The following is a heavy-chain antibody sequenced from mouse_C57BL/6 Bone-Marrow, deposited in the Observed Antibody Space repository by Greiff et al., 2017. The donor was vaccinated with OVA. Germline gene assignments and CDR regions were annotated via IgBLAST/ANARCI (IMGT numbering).Heavy chain of an antibody. D-gene: IGHD3-2*02. J-gene: IGHJ2*01. CDR2: IDPSDSYT. CDR3: ARSSGYDFDY. V-gene: IGHV1-50*01. CDR1: GYTFTSYW. Sequence: VQLQQSGAELVKPGASVKLSCKASGYTFTSYWMQWVKQRPGQGLEWIGEIDPSDSYTNYNQKFKGKATLTVDTSSSTAYMQLSSLTSEDSAVYYCARSSGYDFDYWGQGTTLTVSS.